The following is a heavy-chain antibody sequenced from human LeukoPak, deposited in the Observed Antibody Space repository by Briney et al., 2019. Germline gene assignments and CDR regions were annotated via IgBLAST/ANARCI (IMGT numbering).Heavy chain of an antibody. J-gene: IGHJ6*02. V-gene: IGHV3-30-3*01. CDR2: ISYDGSNK. Sequence: GGSLRLSCAASGFTFSSYAMHWVRQAPGKGLEWVAVISYDGSNKYYADSVKGRFTISRDNSKNTLYLQMNSLRAEDTAVYYCARDYKGYCSSTSCYYYYYGMDVWGQGTTVTVSS. D-gene: IGHD2-2*01. CDR3: ARDYKGYCSSTSCYYYYYGMDV. CDR1: GFTFSSYA.